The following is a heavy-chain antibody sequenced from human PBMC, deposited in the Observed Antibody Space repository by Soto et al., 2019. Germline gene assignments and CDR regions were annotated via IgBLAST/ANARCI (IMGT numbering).Heavy chain of an antibody. CDR3: ARVQVGSSMDV. V-gene: IGHV1-18*01. CDR2: ISAYNGNT. CDR1: GYTFTSYG. Sequence: ASVKVSCKASGYTFTSYGISWVRQAPGQGLEWMGWISAYNGNTNYAQKLQGRVTMTTDTSTSTACMELRSLRSDDTAVYYCARVQVGSSMDVWGKGTTVTVSS. D-gene: IGHD1-26*01. J-gene: IGHJ6*03.